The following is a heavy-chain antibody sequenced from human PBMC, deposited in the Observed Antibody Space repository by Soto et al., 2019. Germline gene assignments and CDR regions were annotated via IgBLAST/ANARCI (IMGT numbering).Heavy chain of an antibody. J-gene: IGHJ4*02. CDR2: IYYSGST. D-gene: IGHD3-10*01. CDR1: GGSISSYY. CDR3: ARDRVVRGGGYYFDY. V-gene: IGHV4-59*01. Sequence: SETLSLTCTVSGGSISSYYWSWIRQPPGKGLEWIGYIYYSGSTNYNPSLKSRVTISVDTSKNQFSLKLSSVTAADTAVYYCARDRVVRGGGYYFDYWAQGNLVTVSS.